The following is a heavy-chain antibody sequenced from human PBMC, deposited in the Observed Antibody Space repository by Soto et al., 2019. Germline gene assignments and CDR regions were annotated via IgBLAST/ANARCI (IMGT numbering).Heavy chain of an antibody. Sequence: WASVKVSCKASGYTHNSYYLHWVRQAPGQGSEWMGIINPSGGITNDAQKFQDRVTTTSDTATSTVYMELSSLRSEDTAVYYCARGISTTRYYYYYGMDVWGQGTTVTVSS. J-gene: IGHJ6*02. CDR3: ARGISTTRYYYYYGMDV. V-gene: IGHV1-46*02. CDR1: GYTHNSYY. D-gene: IGHD2-2*01. CDR2: INPSGGIT.